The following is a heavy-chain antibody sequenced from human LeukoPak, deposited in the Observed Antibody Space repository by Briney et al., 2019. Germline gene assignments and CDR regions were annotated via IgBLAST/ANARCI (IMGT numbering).Heavy chain of an antibody. CDR2: ISSSSSLI. V-gene: IGHV3-21*01. CDR1: GFNFRDLY. CDR3: AKEGRSTTPGY. Sequence: GGSLRLSCAASGFNFRDLYMNWVRQAPGKGLEWVASISSSSSLIYYTDSVKGRFTISRDNAKNSLYLQMNSLRAEDTAVYFCAKEGRSTTPGYWGQGTLVTVSS. J-gene: IGHJ4*02. D-gene: IGHD6-13*01.